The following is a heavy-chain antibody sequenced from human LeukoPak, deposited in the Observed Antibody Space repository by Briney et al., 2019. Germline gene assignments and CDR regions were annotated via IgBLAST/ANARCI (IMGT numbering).Heavy chain of an antibody. D-gene: IGHD2-15*01. Sequence: ASVKVSCKDSGGTFSSYAISWVRQAPGQGLEWMGGIIPIFGTANYAQKFQGRVTITADESTSTAYLELSSLRSKDTAVYYCARGLDCSGGSCGHWFDPWGQGTLVTVSS. CDR1: GGTFSSYA. CDR3: ARGLDCSGGSCGHWFDP. J-gene: IGHJ5*02. CDR2: IIPIFGTA. V-gene: IGHV1-69*13.